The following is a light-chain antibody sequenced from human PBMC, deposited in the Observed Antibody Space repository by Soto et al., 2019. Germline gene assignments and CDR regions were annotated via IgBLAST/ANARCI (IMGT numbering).Light chain of an antibody. V-gene: IGKV3D-11*01. CDR1: RGVSST. CDR2: YAS. CDR3: QQRTNWPLFA. Sequence: EIVLTQSPATLSLSPGERATLSCRASRGVSSTLAWYQQQPCQSPRLLIYYASNRATGIPARFSGSGSGTDFTLTISSLEPEDFACYYCQQRTNWPLFAFGPGTQVDIK. J-gene: IGKJ3*01.